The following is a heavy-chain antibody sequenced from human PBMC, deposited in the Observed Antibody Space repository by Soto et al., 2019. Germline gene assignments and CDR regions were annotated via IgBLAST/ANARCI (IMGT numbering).Heavy chain of an antibody. D-gene: IGHD2-2*01. V-gene: IGHV4-31*03. CDR1: GGSISSGGYY. CDR2: IYYSGST. J-gene: IGHJ5*02. CDR3: ARGTHCSSTSCYHWFDP. Sequence: QVQLQESGPGLVKPSQTLSLTCTVSGGSISSGGYYWSWIRQHPGKGLEWIGYIYYSGSTYYTPSLKSRVTISVDTSKNQFSLKLSSVTAADTAVYYCARGTHCSSTSCYHWFDPWGQGTLVTVSS.